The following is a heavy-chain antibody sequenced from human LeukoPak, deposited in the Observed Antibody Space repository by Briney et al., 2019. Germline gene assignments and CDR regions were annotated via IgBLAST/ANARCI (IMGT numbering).Heavy chain of an antibody. CDR3: ARTILPRWWFDP. D-gene: IGHD2-21*01. Sequence: SSETLSLTCTVSGGSISSSSYYWGWIRQSPGRGLEWIGSIYYSGNTYYNPSLKGRVTISVDTSENQFSLILSSVTAADTAVYYCARTILPRWWFDPWGQGTLVTVSS. J-gene: IGHJ5*02. V-gene: IGHV4-39*01. CDR2: IYYSGNT. CDR1: GGSISSSSYY.